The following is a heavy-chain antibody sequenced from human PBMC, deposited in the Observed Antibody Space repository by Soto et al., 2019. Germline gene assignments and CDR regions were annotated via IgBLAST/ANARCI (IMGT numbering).Heavy chain of an antibody. Sequence: GGSLRLSCAASGFTFSSYGMHWVRQAPGKGLEWVAVIWYDGSNKYYADSVKGRFTISRDNSKNTLYLQMNSLRAEDTAVYYCAKGVDKRHSSSWYDGSDYWGQGTLVTVS. CDR3: AKGVDKRHSSSWYDGSDY. J-gene: IGHJ4*02. V-gene: IGHV3-33*06. D-gene: IGHD6-13*01. CDR2: IWYDGSNK. CDR1: GFTFSSYG.